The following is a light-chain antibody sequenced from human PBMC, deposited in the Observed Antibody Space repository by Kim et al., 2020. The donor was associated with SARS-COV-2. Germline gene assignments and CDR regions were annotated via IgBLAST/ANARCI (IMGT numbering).Light chain of an antibody. CDR1: SSNIGSKY. J-gene: IGLJ1*01. CDR2: RNN. V-gene: IGLV1-47*01. CDR3: AAWDDSLSGLYV. Sequence: QRVTIACSGSSSNIGSKYVYWYQQLPGTAPQLLIYRNNQRPSGVPDRFSGSKSGTSASLAISGLRSEDEADYYCAAWDDSLSGLYVFGTGTKVTVL.